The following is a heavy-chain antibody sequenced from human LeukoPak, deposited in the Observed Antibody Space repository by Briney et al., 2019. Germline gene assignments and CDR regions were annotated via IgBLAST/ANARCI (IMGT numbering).Heavy chain of an antibody. CDR1: GGSISSGGYS. CDR3: ARAYYYGSGSYSLPRYNWFDP. Sequence: SETLSLTCAVSGGSISSGGYSWSWIRQPPGKGLEWTGYIYHSGSTYYNPSLKSRVTISVDRSKNQFSLKLSSVTAADTAVYYCARAYYYGSGSYSLPRYNWFDPWGQGTLVTVSS. CDR2: IYHSGST. J-gene: IGHJ5*02. V-gene: IGHV4-30-2*01. D-gene: IGHD3-10*01.